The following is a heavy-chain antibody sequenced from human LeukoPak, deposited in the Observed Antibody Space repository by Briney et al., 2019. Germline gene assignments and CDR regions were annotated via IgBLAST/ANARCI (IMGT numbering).Heavy chain of an antibody. J-gene: IGHJ3*02. D-gene: IGHD1-1*01. V-gene: IGHV1-69*05. Sequence: GASVKVSCKASGGTFSSYAISWVRQAPGQGLEWMGGIIPIFGTANYAQKFQGRVTITTDTSTSTAYMELRSLRSDDTAVYYCARVSGTHKMDAFDIWGQGTMVTVSS. CDR3: ARVSGTHKMDAFDI. CDR2: IIPIFGTA. CDR1: GGTFSSYA.